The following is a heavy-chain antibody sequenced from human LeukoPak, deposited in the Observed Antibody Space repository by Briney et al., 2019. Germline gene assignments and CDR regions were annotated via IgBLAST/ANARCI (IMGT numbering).Heavy chain of an antibody. Sequence: GGSLRLSCAASGFTFSSYAMSWVRQAPGKGLEWVSAISGSGGSTYYADSVKGRFTISRDNSKNTLYLQMNSLRAEDTAVYYCAKDADSSGYYYIPDALDIWGQGTMVTVSS. CDR2: ISGSGGST. J-gene: IGHJ3*02. CDR1: GFTFSSYA. V-gene: IGHV3-23*01. CDR3: AKDADSSGYYYIPDALDI. D-gene: IGHD3-22*01.